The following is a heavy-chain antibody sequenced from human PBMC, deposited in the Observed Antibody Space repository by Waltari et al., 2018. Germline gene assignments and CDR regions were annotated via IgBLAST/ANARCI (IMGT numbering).Heavy chain of an antibody. CDR1: GFTFSSYA. J-gene: IGHJ4*02. CDR3: ARGGDDGRGYYPRDY. CDR2: ISYDGSNK. D-gene: IGHD3-22*01. V-gene: IGHV3-30-3*01. Sequence: QVQLVESGGGVVQPGRSLRLSCAASGFTFSSYAMHWVRQAPGKGLECVAVISYDGSNKYYADSVKGRFTISRDNSKNTLYLQMNSLRAEGTAVYFCARGGDDGRGYYPRDYWGQGTLVTVSS.